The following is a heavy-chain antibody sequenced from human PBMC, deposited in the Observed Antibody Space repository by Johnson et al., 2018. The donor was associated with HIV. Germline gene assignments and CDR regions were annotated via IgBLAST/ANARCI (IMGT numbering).Heavy chain of an antibody. CDR2: IRYDGTSE. V-gene: IGHV3-30*02. CDR1: GFTFSSYG. D-gene: IGHD3-10*01. J-gene: IGHJ3*01. Sequence: QMQLVESGGGVVQPGRSLRLSCAASGFTFSSYGMHWVRQAPGRGLEWVAFIRYDGTSEYYADSVKGRFTISRDNSKNTLYLQMNSLRAEDTAVYYCAKWWFRELLPNAFDLWGQGTMVTVSS. CDR3: AKWWFRELLPNAFDL.